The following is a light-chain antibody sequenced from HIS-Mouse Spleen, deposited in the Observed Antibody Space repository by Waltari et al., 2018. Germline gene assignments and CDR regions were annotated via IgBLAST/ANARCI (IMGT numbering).Light chain of an antibody. CDR1: SSDFGGYNY. CDR3: RSYTSSSTVV. Sequence: QSALTQPASVSGSPGQSITISCTGTSSDFGGYNYVSWYQQHPGKAPKLMIYDVSNRPSGVSNRFSGSKSGTTASLTISGLQAEDEADYYCRSYTSSSTVVFGGGTKLTVL. CDR2: DVS. J-gene: IGLJ2*01. V-gene: IGLV2-14*03.